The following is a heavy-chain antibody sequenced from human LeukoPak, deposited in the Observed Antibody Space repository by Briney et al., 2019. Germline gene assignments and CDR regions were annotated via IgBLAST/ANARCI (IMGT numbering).Heavy chain of an antibody. J-gene: IGHJ4*02. CDR3: ARVIRGVPAAIPHDY. V-gene: IGHV1-18*01. CDR2: ISAYNGNT. Sequence: GASVKVSCKASGYTFTSYGISWVRQAPGQGLEWMGWISAYNGNTNYAQKLQGRVTMTTDTSTSTAYMELRSLRSDDTAVYYCARVIRGVPAAIPHDYWGQGTLVTVSS. CDR1: GYTFTSYG. D-gene: IGHD2-2*01.